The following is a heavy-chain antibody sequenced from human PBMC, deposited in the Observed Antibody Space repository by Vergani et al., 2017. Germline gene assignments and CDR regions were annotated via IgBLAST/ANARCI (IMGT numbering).Heavy chain of an antibody. CDR1: GSTFSSYA. Sequence: QVQLVQSGAEVKKPGSSVKVSCKASGSTFSSYAISWVRQAPGQGLEWMGRIIPIRGMANYAQKFQGRVTLTADKSTSTAYMELSSLRSEDTAVYYCAIDYSSSSDYYYDMDVWGKGTTVTVSS. J-gene: IGHJ6*03. CDR3: AIDYSSSSDYYYDMDV. CDR2: IIPIRGMA. V-gene: IGHV1-69*04. D-gene: IGHD6-6*01.